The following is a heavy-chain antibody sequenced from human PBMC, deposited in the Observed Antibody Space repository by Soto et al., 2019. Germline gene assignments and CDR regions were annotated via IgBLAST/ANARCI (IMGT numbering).Heavy chain of an antibody. CDR3: ASSGSGSYYRVRPKGDYYYYMDV. V-gene: IGHV4-31*03. J-gene: IGHJ6*03. D-gene: IGHD3-10*01. CDR2: IYYSGST. CDR1: GGSISSGGYY. Sequence: PSETLSLTCTVSGGSISSGGYYWSWIRQHPGKGLEWIGYIYYSGSTYYNPSLKSRVTISVDTSKNQFSLKLSSVTAADTAVYYCASSGSGSYYRVRPKGDYYYYMDVWGKGTTVTVSS.